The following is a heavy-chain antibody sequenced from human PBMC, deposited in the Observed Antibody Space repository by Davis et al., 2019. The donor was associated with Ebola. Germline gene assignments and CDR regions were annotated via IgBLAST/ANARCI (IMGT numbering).Heavy chain of an antibody. CDR2: IFNNGGT. D-gene: IGHD3-9*01. CDR3: ARRSFDGSIDY. Sequence: SETLSLTCTVSGVSINDYYWSWMRQPPGKGLEWIGYIFNNGGTRYNPSIKSRVTTSVDTSKNQFSLNLSSVTAADTAVYYCARRSFDGSIDYWGQGTLVTVSS. CDR1: GVSINDYY. J-gene: IGHJ4*02. V-gene: IGHV4-59*01.